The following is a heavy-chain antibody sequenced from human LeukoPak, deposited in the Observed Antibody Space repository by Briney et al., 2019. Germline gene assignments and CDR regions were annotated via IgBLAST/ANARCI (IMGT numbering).Heavy chain of an antibody. V-gene: IGHV3-33*01. Sequence: GGSLRLSCAASGFTFSSYGMHWVRQAPGKGLEWVAVIWYDGSNKYYADSVKGRFTISRDNSKNTLYLQMNSLRAEDTAVYYCARDVMRAREIIRYYYGSGSYTLRYYYGMDVWGQGTTVTVSS. CDR1: GFTFSSYG. CDR3: ARDVMRAREIIRYYYGSGSYTLRYYYGMDV. J-gene: IGHJ6*02. D-gene: IGHD3-10*01. CDR2: IWYDGSNK.